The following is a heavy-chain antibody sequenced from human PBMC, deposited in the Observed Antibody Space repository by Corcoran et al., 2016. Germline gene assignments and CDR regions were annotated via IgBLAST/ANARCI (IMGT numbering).Heavy chain of an antibody. CDR3: TTDTYYDILTGYPTLWYYYYGMDV. CDR2: IKSKTDGGTT. CDR1: GFTFSNAW. D-gene: IGHD3-9*01. Sequence: EVQLVESGGGLVKPGGSLRLSCAASGFTFSNAWMNWVRQAPGKGLEWVGRIKSKTDGGTTDYAAPGKGRFTISRDDSKNTLYLQMNRLKTEDTAVYYCTTDTYYDILTGYPTLWYYYYGMDVWGQGTTVTVSS. V-gene: IGHV3-15*07. J-gene: IGHJ6*02.